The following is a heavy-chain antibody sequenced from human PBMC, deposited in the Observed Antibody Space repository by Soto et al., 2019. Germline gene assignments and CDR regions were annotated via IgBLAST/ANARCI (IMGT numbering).Heavy chain of an antibody. CDR3: VHPRSTVQIPPT. V-gene: IGHV3-64D*06. Sequence: PGGSLRRSCSASGCPFSMFSMNWVRQAPGKGLEYVSGISSNGDSTYYADSVKGRFTISRDNSKNTLYLQMSSLRAVDTAVYYCVHPRSTVQIPPTWGQGTLVTVSS. J-gene: IGHJ5*02. D-gene: IGHD1-1*01. CDR1: GCPFSMFS. CDR2: ISSNGDST.